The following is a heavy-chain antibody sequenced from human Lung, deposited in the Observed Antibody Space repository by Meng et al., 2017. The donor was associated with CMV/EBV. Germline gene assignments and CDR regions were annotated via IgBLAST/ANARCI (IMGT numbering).Heavy chain of an antibody. V-gene: IGHV3-74*01. J-gene: IGHJ6*02. CDR2: INSDGSDA. Sequence: SCAASGFTFSSYWMHWVRQAPGKGLVWISRINSDGSDADYADSVKGRFTISRDNAKNTVYLQMNSLRPEDTAVFYCARMLHYDFSRGGMDVWGQGTTVTVSS. CDR1: GFTFSSYW. CDR3: ARMLHYDFSRGGMDV. D-gene: IGHD3-3*01.